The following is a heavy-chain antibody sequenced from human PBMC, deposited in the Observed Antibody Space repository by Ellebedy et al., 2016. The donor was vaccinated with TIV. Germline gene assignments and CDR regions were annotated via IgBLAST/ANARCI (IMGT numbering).Heavy chain of an antibody. V-gene: IGHV4-59*08. CDR2: VFHTGST. Sequence: MPSETLSLTCTVSGDSINSYYWSWIRQPPGKGLEWMGYVFHTGSTNYNPSLKNRVTISIETSKNQFSLRLNSVIAADTAVYYCAKREAFRGVNGLSNWFDPWGQGTLVTVSS. CDR3: AKREAFRGVNGLSNWFDP. CDR1: GDSINSYY. J-gene: IGHJ5*02. D-gene: IGHD3-16*01.